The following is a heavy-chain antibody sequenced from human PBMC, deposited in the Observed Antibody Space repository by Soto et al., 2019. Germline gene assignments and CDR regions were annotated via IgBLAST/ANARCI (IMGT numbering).Heavy chain of an antibody. D-gene: IGHD3-10*01. J-gene: IGHJ5*02. Sequence: SETLSLTCAVYGGSFSGYYWSWIRQPPGKGLEWIGEINHSGSTNYNPSLKSRVTISVDTSKKQFSLKLSSVTAADTAVYYCARGGIIMVRGRHWFDPWGQGTLVTVPQ. V-gene: IGHV4-34*01. CDR2: INHSGST. CDR3: ARGGIIMVRGRHWFDP. CDR1: GGSFSGYY.